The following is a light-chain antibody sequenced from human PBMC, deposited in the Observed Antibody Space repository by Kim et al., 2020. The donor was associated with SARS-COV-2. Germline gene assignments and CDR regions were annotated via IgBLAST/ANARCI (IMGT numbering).Light chain of an antibody. CDR3: QKYDSAPWT. CDR1: QDIANY. Sequence: ASLGDGVTITCRASQDIANYLAWYQQKPGKVPKLLVYAASALKSGVPSRFSGNRSGTDFTLTISNLQPEDVATYYCQKYDSAPWTFGQGTKVEIK. J-gene: IGKJ1*01. V-gene: IGKV1-27*01. CDR2: AAS.